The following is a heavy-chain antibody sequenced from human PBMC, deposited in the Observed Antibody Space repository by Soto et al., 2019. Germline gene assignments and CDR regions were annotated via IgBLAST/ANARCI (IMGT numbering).Heavy chain of an antibody. V-gene: IGHV3-64*01. CDR1: GFTFSSYA. CDR3: ARAPYGSGSYGAFDI. J-gene: IGHJ3*02. CDR2: ISSNGGST. Sequence: GGSLRLSCAASGFTFSSYAMHWVRQAPGKGLEYVSAISSNGGSTYYANSVKGRFTISRDNSKNTLYLQMGCLRAEDMAVYYCARAPYGSGSYGAFDIWGQGTMVTVSS. D-gene: IGHD3-10*01.